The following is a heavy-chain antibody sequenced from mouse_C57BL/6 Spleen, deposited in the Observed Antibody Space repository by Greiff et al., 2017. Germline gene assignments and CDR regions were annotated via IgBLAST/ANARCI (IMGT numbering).Heavy chain of an antibody. V-gene: IGHV3-6*01. CDR2: ISYDGSN. J-gene: IGHJ2*01. Sequence: ESGPGLVKPSQSLSLTCSVTGYSITSGYYWNWIRQFPGNKLEWMGYISYDGSNNYNPSLKNRISITRDTSKNQFFLKLNSVTTEDTATYYCARRAGVYYFDYWGQGTTLTVSS. CDR3: ARRAGVYYFDY. CDR1: GYSITSGYY. D-gene: IGHD3-3*01.